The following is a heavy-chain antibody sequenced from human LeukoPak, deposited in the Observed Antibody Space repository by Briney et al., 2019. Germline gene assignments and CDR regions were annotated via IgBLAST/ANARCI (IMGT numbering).Heavy chain of an antibody. V-gene: IGHV4-59*01. CDR2: IYYSGST. Sequence: SETLSLTRTVPGGSLSSYYLSWMRQPPRKGVEGVGYIYYSGSTNYNPSLKRRATIPVHTSKKQSSLKLNSVTAADTAVYYCAGLEFSSSGYFYYWGQGTLVTVSS. D-gene: IGHD6-6*01. J-gene: IGHJ4*02. CDR1: GGSLSSYY. CDR3: AGLEFSSSGYFYY.